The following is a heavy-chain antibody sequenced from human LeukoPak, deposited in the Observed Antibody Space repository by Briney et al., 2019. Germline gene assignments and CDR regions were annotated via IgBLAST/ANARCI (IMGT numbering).Heavy chain of an antibody. CDR1: GGSISSSSYY. Sequence: SETLSLTCTVSGGSISSSSYYWGWIRQPPGKGLEWIGSIYYSGSTYYNPSLKSRVTISVDTSKNQFSLKLSSVTAADTAVYYCARDSSSSLDYWGQGTLVTVSS. J-gene: IGHJ4*02. CDR3: ARDSSSSLDY. V-gene: IGHV4-39*07. CDR2: IYYSGST. D-gene: IGHD6-6*01.